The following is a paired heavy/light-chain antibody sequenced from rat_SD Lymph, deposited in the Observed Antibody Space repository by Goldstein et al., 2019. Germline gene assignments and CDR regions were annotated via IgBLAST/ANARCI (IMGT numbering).Heavy chain of an antibody. CDR2: ISSGSSYI. V-gene: IGHV5-34*01. J-gene: IGHJ3*01. CDR3: ARQGTTRVYPHWFAY. CDR1: GFTFSNYG. D-gene: IGHD1-4*01. Sequence: EVQLVESGGGLVQPGRSLKLSCVASGFTFSNYGMNWIRQAPGKGLEWVAYISSGSSYIYYAETVKGRFTISRDNAKNTLYLQMTSLRSEDTALYYCARQGTTRVYPHWFAYWGQGTLVTVSS.
Light chain of an antibody. V-gene: IGKV22S2*01. Sequence: IQLTQSPSLLSASVGDRVTLSCKGSQNINNYLAWYQQKLGEAPKLLIYNTNSLQTGIPSRFSGSGSGTDYTLTISSLQPEDVATYFCYQYNNGYTFGSGTKLEIK. CDR2: NTN. J-gene: IGKJ4*01. CDR1: QNINNY. CDR3: YQYNNGYT.